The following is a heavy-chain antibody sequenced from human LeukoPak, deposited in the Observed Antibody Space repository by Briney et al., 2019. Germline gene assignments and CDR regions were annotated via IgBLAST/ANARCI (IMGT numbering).Heavy chain of an antibody. CDR3: TRDNYGYYFDY. J-gene: IGHJ4*02. CDR2: TYYRSTWYH. D-gene: IGHD3-10*01. V-gene: IGHV6-1*01. Sequence: SQTPSLTSAIPGDSVSSNSAAWNWIRQSPSRGLEWQGRTYYRSTWYHDYAVSVKRRITINPATSKNQFSLQLKAVTPEGTAVYYCTRDNYGYYFDYWGQGTLVTVSS. CDR1: GDSVSSNSAA.